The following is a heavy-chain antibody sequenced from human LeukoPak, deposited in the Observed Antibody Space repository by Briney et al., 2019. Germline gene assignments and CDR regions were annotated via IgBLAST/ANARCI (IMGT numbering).Heavy chain of an antibody. CDR1: ELTFTTND. Sequence: GGSLRLSFAAAELTFTTNDMHWLRQAPGKGLEWVALIRYDGSDKYYTDSVKGRFIISRDNSKNTLYLQMNSLRAEDTAVYYCAKDSSYEFWGQGTLVTVSS. V-gene: IGHV3-30*02. D-gene: IGHD3-22*01. CDR2: IRYDGSDK. J-gene: IGHJ4*02. CDR3: AKDSSYEF.